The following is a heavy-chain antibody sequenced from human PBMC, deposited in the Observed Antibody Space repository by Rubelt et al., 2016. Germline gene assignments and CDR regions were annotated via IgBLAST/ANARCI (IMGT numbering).Heavy chain of an antibody. V-gene: IGHV3-53*01. CDR2: IYSGGST. Sequence: GKGLEWVSVIYSGGSTYYADSVKGRFTVSRDNSKNTLYLQMNSLRAEDTAVYYCARDSPTMVRGRYGMDVWGQGTTVTVSS. D-gene: IGHD3-10*01. J-gene: IGHJ6*02. CDR3: ARDSPTMVRGRYGMDV.